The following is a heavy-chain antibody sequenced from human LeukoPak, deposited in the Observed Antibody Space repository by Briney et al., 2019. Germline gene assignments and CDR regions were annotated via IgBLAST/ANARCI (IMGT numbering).Heavy chain of an antibody. V-gene: IGHV3-30-3*01. CDR2: ISYDGSNK. CDR3: ARVRSSSATLYFDY. J-gene: IGHJ4*02. CDR1: GFTFSSYA. D-gene: IGHD6-6*01. Sequence: GRSLRLSCAASGFTFSSYAMHWARQAPGKGLEWVAVISYDGSNKCYADSVKGRFTISRDNSKNTLYLQMNSLRAEDTAVYYCARVRSSSATLYFDYWGQGTLVTVSS.